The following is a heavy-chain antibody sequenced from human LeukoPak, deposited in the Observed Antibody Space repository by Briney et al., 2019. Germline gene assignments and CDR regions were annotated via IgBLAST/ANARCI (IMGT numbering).Heavy chain of an antibody. D-gene: IGHD6-13*01. V-gene: IGHV3-23*01. CDR2: ISDDGDRT. CDR3: AKDGGEGSNSWYSYVEY. CDR1: GFTFSSYA. Sequence: PGGSLRLSCAASGFTFSSYAMGWVRQAPGKGLEWVSSISDDGDRTYYAGSVKGRFTISGDNSKNTLNLQMSSLRAEDTAVFHCAKDGGEGSNSWYSYVEYWGQGTLVTVSS. J-gene: IGHJ4*02.